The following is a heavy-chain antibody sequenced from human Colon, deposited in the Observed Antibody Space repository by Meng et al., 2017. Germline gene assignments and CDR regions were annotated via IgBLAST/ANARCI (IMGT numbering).Heavy chain of an antibody. J-gene: IGHJ4*02. Sequence: QVQLQESGPGLVKPSETLSLTCAFSTDSISITSWWSWVRQPPGKGLEWIGETSHSGNIKYNPSLKSRVIISVDKSENQVSLKLSSVTAADTAVYYCVRNFDSWGQG. CDR1: TDSISITSW. V-gene: IGHV4-4*02. CDR3: VRNFDS. CDR2: TSHSGNI.